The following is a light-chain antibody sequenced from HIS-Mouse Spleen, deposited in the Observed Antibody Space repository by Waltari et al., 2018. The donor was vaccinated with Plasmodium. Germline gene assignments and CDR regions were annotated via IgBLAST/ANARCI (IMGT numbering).Light chain of an antibody. CDR3: QQNYNTWT. J-gene: IGKJ1*01. V-gene: IGKV1-39*01. CDR2: AAS. Sequence: DIQMTQSPSPLSASVGDRVTITCRASQSISSYLNWYQQKPGKAPKILIYAASSLQSGVTSRFSGSGSGTDFTLTISRLQPEDFATYYCQQNYNTWTFGQGTKVEIK. CDR1: QSISSY.